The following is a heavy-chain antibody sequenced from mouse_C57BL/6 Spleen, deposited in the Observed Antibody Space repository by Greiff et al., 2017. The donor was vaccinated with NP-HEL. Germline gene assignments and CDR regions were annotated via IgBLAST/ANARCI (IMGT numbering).Heavy chain of an antibody. Sequence: EVKVVESGGGLVKPGGSLKLSCAASGFTFSSYAMSWVHQTPEKRLEWVATISDGGSYTYYPDNVKGRFTISRDNAKNNLYLQMSHLKSEDTAMYYCARGLLRETGFAYWGQGTLVTVSA. D-gene: IGHD1-1*01. CDR2: ISDGGSYT. J-gene: IGHJ3*01. CDR1: GFTFSSYA. V-gene: IGHV5-4*03. CDR3: ARGLLRETGFAY.